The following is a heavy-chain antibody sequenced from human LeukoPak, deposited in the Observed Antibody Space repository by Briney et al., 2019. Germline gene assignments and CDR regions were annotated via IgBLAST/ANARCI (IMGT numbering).Heavy chain of an antibody. V-gene: IGHV5-51*01. CDR3: ARGSSSWFASRYFDY. D-gene: IGHD6-13*01. CDR2: IYPGDSDT. J-gene: IGHJ4*02. Sequence: GESLKISCKGSGYSFTSYWIGWVRHMPGKGLEWMGIIYPGDSDTRYSPSFQGQVTISADKSISTAYLQWSSLKASDTAMYYCARGSSSWFASRYFDYWGQGTLVTVSS. CDR1: GYSFTSYW.